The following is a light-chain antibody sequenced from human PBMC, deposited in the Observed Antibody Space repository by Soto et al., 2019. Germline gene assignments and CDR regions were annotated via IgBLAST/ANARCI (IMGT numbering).Light chain of an antibody. CDR1: RSISTY. CDR3: QQSYRTPLT. Sequence: DVQMTQSPSSLSASVGDRVTITCRAGRSISTYLNWYQQKPGKAPNLLISAASSLQSGVPSRFSGSGSGTDFTLTISSLQPEDSATYYCQQSYRTPLTFGQGTKLEIK. V-gene: IGKV1-39*01. CDR2: AAS. J-gene: IGKJ2*01.